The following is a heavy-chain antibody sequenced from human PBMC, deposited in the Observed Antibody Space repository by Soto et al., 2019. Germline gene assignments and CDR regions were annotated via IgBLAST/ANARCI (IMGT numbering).Heavy chain of an antibody. CDR3: ARDDPTIFGVVTANYYYYGMDV. Sequence: QVQLVQSGAEVKKPGASVKVSCKASGYTFTSYGISWVRQAPGQGLEWMGWISAYNGNTNYAQKLQGRVTMTTDTSTSTAYMELRSLRSDDTAVYYCARDDPTIFGVVTANYYYYGMDVWGQGTTVTVSS. CDR2: ISAYNGNT. CDR1: GYTFTSYG. D-gene: IGHD3-3*01. J-gene: IGHJ6*02. V-gene: IGHV1-18*01.